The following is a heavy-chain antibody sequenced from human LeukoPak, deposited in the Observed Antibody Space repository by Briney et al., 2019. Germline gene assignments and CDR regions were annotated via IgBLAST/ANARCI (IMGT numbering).Heavy chain of an antibody. Sequence: GGSLKISCKGSGYSFTSYWIGWVRQMPGKGRRWLGIFYPGDSAARNSPSFQGQVPISADKSISTAYLQWSSLKASGTGMYYCARRRYLYSGSYYPFDYWGQGTLVTVSS. J-gene: IGHJ4*02. CDR2: FYPGDSAA. V-gene: IGHV5-51*01. CDR1: GYSFTSYW. CDR3: ARRRYLYSGSYYPFDY. D-gene: IGHD1-26*01.